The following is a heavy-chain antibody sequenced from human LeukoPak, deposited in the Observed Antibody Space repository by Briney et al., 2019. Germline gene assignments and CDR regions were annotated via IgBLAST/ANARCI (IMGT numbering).Heavy chain of an antibody. CDR3: ARDWGSTTGTTGYFDY. CDR1: GYTFTGYY. D-gene: IGHD1-1*01. J-gene: IGHJ4*02. CDR2: ISAYNGNT. V-gene: IGHV1-18*04. Sequence: AASVKVSCKASGYTFTGYYMHWVRQAPGQGLEWMGWISAYNGNTNYAQKLQGRVTMTTDTSTSTAYMELRSLRSDDTAVYYCARDWGSTTGTTGYFDYWGQGTLVTVSS.